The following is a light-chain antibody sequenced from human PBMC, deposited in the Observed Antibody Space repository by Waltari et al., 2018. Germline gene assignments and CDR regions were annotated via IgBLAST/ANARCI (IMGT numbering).Light chain of an antibody. CDR1: QSVSSN. CDR3: QQYYNWPRT. Sequence: EIVMTQSPATLSASPGERASLSCRASQSVSSNLAWFQQRPGQPPGLLIYGASTRAPGIPARFSGSVSGAEFTLTISSLQSEDFAVYYCQQYYNWPRTFGQGTKVEI. V-gene: IGKV3-15*01. J-gene: IGKJ1*01. CDR2: GAS.